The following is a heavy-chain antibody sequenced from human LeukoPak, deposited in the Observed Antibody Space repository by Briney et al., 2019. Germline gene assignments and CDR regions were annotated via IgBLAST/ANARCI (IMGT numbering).Heavy chain of an antibody. CDR3: ARGFGDYLSWFDS. CDR1: GLTFSSYD. V-gene: IGHV3-48*03. Sequence: GGSLTLSCAASGLTFSSYDMSWVRHAPGKGMEWVSYISSSVSTTYYADSVKDRFTISRNTAKNSPYLPMNSLTTKQPAIYFGARGFGDYLSWFDSWGQGTLVTVCS. CDR2: ISSSVSTT. D-gene: IGHD2-21*01. J-gene: IGHJ5*01.